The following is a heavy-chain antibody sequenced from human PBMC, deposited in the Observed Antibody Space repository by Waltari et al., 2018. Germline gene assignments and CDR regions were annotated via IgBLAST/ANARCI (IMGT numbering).Heavy chain of an antibody. Sequence: QVQLQESGPGLVKPSETLSLTCAVSGYSISSGYYWGWFRQPPGKGLEWIGSIYLSGSTYYNPALKGRVTISVDSSKNQFSLKLSSVTAADTAVYYCARKPGRITIFGVVTRAFDIWGQGTMVTVSS. CDR3: ARKPGRITIFGVVTRAFDI. CDR1: GYSISSGYY. CDR2: IYLSGST. J-gene: IGHJ3*02. D-gene: IGHD3-3*01. V-gene: IGHV4-38-2*01.